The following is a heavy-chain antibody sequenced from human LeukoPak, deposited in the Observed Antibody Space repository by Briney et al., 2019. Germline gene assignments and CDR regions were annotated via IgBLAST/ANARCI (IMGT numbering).Heavy chain of an antibody. CDR3: AKDGAWLRFDD. Sequence: GGSLRLSCAASGFTFSSSAMSWVRQAPGRGLDWVSAISGSGGNTYYADSVKGRFTISRDNSKNTLYLQMKNLRAEDTAVYYCAKDGAWLRFDDWGQGILVTVSS. J-gene: IGHJ4*02. CDR1: GFTFSSSA. CDR2: ISGSGGNT. V-gene: IGHV3-23*01. D-gene: IGHD5-12*01.